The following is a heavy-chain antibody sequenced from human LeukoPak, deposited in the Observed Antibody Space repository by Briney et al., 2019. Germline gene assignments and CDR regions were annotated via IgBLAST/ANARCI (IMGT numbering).Heavy chain of an antibody. CDR1: GYSISVGYY. CDR3: ARNSLGWQSRPVWEYYYYYMDV. D-gene: IGHD1-26*01. CDR2: VSHSGSP. V-gene: IGHV4-38-2*02. J-gene: IGHJ6*03. Sequence: SSETLSLTCTVSGYSISVGYYWGWIRQPPSKGLEWIGSVSHSGSPYYTPSLRGRVTLSVTTFKNQFSLNLSSMTAADTAVYYCARNSLGWQSRPVWEYYYYYMDVWGKGTTVTVSS.